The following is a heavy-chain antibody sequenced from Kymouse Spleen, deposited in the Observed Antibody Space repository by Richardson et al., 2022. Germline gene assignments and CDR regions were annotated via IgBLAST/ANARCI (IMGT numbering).Heavy chain of an antibody. D-gene: IGHD3-10*01. Sequence: QVQLQQSGPGLVKPSQTLSLTCAISGDSVSSNSAAWNWIRQSPSRGLEWLGRTYYRSKWYNDYAVSVKSRITINPDTSKNQFSLQLNSVTPEDTAVYYCARDRITMVRGVLYYYYGMDVWGQGTTVTVSS. CDR2: TYYRSKWYN. J-gene: IGHJ6*02. V-gene: IGHV6-1*01. CDR3: ARDRITMVRGVLYYYYGMDV. CDR1: GDSVSSNSAA.